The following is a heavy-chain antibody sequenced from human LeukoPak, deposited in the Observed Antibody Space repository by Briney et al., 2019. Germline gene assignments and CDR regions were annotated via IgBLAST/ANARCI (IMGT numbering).Heavy chain of an antibody. CDR2: ISSSSSYI. CDR3: ARDSMWLSTGGPFDY. V-gene: IGHV3-21*01. Sequence: GGSLRLSCAASGFTFSSYSMNWVRQAPGKGLEWVSSISSSSSYIYYADSVKGRFTISRDNAKNSLYLQMNSLRAEDTAVYYCARDSMWLSTGGPFDYWGQGTLVTVSS. CDR1: GFTFSSYS. J-gene: IGHJ4*02. D-gene: IGHD3-22*01.